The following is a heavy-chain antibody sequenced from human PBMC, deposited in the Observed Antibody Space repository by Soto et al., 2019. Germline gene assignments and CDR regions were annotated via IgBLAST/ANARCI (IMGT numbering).Heavy chain of an antibody. J-gene: IGHJ6*02. CDR1: GYSFTSYW. Sequence: GESLKISCKGSGYSFTSYWIGWVRQMPGKGLEWMGIIYPGDSDTRYSPSFQGQVTISADKSISTAYLQWSSLKASDTAMYYCARWVRRDGYNRGVIYYHYCMDVWGQGTTVTVSS. V-gene: IGHV5-51*01. CDR3: ARWVRRDGYNRGVIYYHYCMDV. D-gene: IGHD5-12*01. CDR2: IYPGDSDT.